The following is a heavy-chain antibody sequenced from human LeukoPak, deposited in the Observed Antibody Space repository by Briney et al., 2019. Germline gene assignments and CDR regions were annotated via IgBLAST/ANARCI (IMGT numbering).Heavy chain of an antibody. CDR1: GFNFSNYW. J-gene: IGHJ6*02. Sequence: GGSLRLSCAASGFNFSNYWMQRVRQAPGKGLEWVSRINRDGSSTNYADSVKGRFTISRDNAKNTLYLQMNSLRAEDTAVYYCTRDLMDYDVSTGLHHYYMDVWGQGTTVTVSS. D-gene: IGHD3-9*01. V-gene: IGHV3-74*01. CDR2: INRDGSST. CDR3: TRDLMDYDVSTGLHHYYMDV.